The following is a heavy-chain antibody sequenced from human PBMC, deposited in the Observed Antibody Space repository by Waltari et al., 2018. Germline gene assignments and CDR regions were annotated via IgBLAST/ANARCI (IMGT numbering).Heavy chain of an antibody. V-gene: IGHV3-48*01. J-gene: IGHJ3*01. CDR3: ARSVEGAFDV. CDR2: MTSDERTI. CDR1: GFNFRVYS. Sequence: EVQLVESGGGLVQPGGSRRLSCAASGFNFRVYSMNWVRQAPGKGLEWVSYMTSDERTIYYADSVEGRFTISRDNAKGSVHLQMNSLRAEDTAVYYCARSVEGAFDVWGQGTMVTVSS.